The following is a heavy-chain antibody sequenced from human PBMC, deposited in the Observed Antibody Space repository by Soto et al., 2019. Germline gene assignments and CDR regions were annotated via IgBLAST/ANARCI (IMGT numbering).Heavy chain of an antibody. CDR3: ARESGSYFLGLDY. D-gene: IGHD1-26*01. CDR2: ISSSSSYI. CDR1: GFTFSSYS. Sequence: GGALRLSCATSGFTFSSYSMNWVRPAPGKGLEWVSSISSSSSYIYYADSVKGRFTISRDNAKNSLYLQMNSLRAEDTAVYYCARESGSYFLGLDYWGQGTLVTVSS. V-gene: IGHV3-21*01. J-gene: IGHJ4*02.